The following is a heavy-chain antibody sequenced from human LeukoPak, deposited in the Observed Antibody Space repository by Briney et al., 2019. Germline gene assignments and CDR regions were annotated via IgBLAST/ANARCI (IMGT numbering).Heavy chain of an antibody. D-gene: IGHD3-10*01. CDR2: ISASNGNT. CDR3: ARDHPRWFGSNDVDY. CDR1: GYTFTSYG. Sequence: ASVKVSCKASGYTFTSYGISWVRQAPGQGLEWMGWISASNGNTNYAQKLQGRVTMTTDTSTSTAYMELRSLRSDDTAVYYCARDHPRWFGSNDVDYWGQGTLVTVSS. J-gene: IGHJ4*02. V-gene: IGHV1-18*01.